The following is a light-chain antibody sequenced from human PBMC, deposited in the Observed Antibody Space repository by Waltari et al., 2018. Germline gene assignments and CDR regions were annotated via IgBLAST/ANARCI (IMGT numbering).Light chain of an antibody. Sequence: QPVLTQPPSVSGAPGQRVTIPCTGTSTNIGADYDVPWYQQFPATAPKLIIYGNRNRPSGVPDRFSGSKSGTSASLVITGLQAEDEADYYCQTYDRRLTGSRVFGGGTKLTVL. J-gene: IGLJ2*01. CDR1: STNIGADYD. V-gene: IGLV1-40*01. CDR2: GNR. CDR3: QTYDRRLTGSRV.